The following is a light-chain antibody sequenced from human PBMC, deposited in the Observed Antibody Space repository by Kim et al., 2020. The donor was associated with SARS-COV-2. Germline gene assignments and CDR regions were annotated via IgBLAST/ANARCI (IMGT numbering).Light chain of an antibody. Sequence: ALGQTVRITCQGDSLRSYYASWYQQKPGQAPVLVIYGKNNRPSGIPDRFSGSSSGNTASLTITGAQAGDEADYYCNSRDSSGNHLVFGTGTKVTVL. CDR3: NSRDSSGNHLV. CDR2: GKN. J-gene: IGLJ1*01. V-gene: IGLV3-19*01. CDR1: SLRSYY.